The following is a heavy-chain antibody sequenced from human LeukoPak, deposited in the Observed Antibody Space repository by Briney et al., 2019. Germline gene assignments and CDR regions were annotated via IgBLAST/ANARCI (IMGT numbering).Heavy chain of an antibody. D-gene: IGHD2-15*01. CDR1: GXTXSSYA. CDR3: AKRIGYCSGGSCYHDAFDI. V-gene: IGHV3-23*01. Sequence: LRXSCXAXGXTXSSYAMSWVRQAPGKGLEGVSAISGSGGSTYYADSVKGRFTISRDNSKNTLYLQMNSLRAEDTAVYYCAKRIGYCSGGSCYHDAFDIWGQGTMVTVSS. J-gene: IGHJ3*02. CDR2: ISGSGGST.